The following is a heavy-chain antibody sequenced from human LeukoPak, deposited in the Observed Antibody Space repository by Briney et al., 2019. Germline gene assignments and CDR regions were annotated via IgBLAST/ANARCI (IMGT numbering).Heavy chain of an antibody. J-gene: IGHJ4*02. Sequence: GGSLRLSCAASGFTFSSYSMNWVRQAPGKGLEWVSYISSSSSTIYYADSVEGRFTISRDNTKNSLYLQMNSLRAEDTALYYCATPPYRSDSGYWGQGTLVTVS. D-gene: IGHD6-19*01. CDR2: ISSSSSTI. V-gene: IGHV3-48*04. CDR1: GFTFSSYS. CDR3: ATPPYRSDSGY.